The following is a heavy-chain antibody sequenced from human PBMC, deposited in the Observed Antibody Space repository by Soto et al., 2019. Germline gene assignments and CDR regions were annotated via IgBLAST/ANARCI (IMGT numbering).Heavy chain of an antibody. J-gene: IGHJ6*02. Sequence: QVQLVESGGGLVKPGGSLRLSCAASGFTFSDYYMSWIRQAPGKGLEWVSYISSSSSYTNYADSVKGRFNISRDNAKNSLYLQMNSLRAEDTAVYYCAREGERDIVVVPAFRWGYYYYGMDVWGQGTTVTVSS. D-gene: IGHD2-2*01. CDR1: GFTFSDYY. CDR2: ISSSSSYT. CDR3: AREGERDIVVVPAFRWGYYYYGMDV. V-gene: IGHV3-11*06.